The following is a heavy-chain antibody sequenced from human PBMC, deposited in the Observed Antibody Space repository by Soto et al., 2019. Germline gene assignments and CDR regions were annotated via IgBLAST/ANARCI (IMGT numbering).Heavy chain of an antibody. J-gene: IGHJ4*02. V-gene: IGHV3-66*01. Sequence: EVQLVESGGGLVQPGGSLRLSCAASGFTVSSNYMSWVRQAPGKGLEWVSVLYSGGTTNYADSVKGRFSISRDNSKNTQYLRMNSIRADDTAVYYCARWTAVSGLACWGQGTLVTVSS. D-gene: IGHD6-19*01. CDR1: GFTVSSNY. CDR2: LYSGGTT. CDR3: ARWTAVSGLAC.